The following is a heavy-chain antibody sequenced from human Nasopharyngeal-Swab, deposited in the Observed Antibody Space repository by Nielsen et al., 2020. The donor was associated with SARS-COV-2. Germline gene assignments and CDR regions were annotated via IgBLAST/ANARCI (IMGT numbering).Heavy chain of an antibody. CDR2: IDPSDSCT. CDR1: GYSFTSYW. V-gene: IGHV5-10-1*01. Sequence: GESLKISCKGSGYSFTSYWISWVRQMPGKGLEWMGRIDPSDSCTNYSPSFQGHVTISADKSISTAYLQWSSLKASDTAMYYCARLGYCSSTSCPYNWFDPWGQGTLVTVSS. CDR3: ARLGYCSSTSCPYNWFDP. J-gene: IGHJ5*02. D-gene: IGHD2-2*01.